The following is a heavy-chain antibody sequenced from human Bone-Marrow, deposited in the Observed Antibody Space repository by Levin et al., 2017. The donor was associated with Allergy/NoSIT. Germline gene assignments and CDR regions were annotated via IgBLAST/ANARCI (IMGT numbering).Heavy chain of an antibody. D-gene: IGHD2-15*01. CDR1: GFTFSSYW. CDR2: IKYDGSST. CDR3: AKYCSSGACLDY. J-gene: IGHJ4*02. V-gene: IGHV3-74*01. Sequence: PGGSLRLSCAASGFTFSSYWMHWVRQAPGKGLVWVSRIKYDGSSTTYADSVKGRFTISRDNAKNTVYLQMNSLRAEDTALYYCAKYCSSGACLDYWGQGTLVTVSS.